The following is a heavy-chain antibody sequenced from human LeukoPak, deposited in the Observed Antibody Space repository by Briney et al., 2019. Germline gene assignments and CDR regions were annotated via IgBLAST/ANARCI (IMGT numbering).Heavy chain of an antibody. Sequence: PGGSLRLSCAASGFSFRDYYMSWIRQAPGKGLEWVSFISTDSVFTNYADSVKGRFTISRDNAKNTLHLQMNSLRVEDTAVYYCVRGYTIGPGGYWGQGTLVTVSS. D-gene: IGHD3-16*02. CDR1: GFSFRDYY. CDR2: ISTDSVFT. CDR3: VRGYTIGPGGY. J-gene: IGHJ4*02. V-gene: IGHV3-11*06.